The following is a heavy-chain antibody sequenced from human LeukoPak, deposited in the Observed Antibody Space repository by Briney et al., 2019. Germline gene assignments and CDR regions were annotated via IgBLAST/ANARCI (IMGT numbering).Heavy chain of an antibody. CDR2: FCGTGGCT. Sequence: PGGSLRLSCAASGFTFSSNDMSWVRQPPGKGLEWVSTFCGTGGCTYYADSVKGRFTISRDNSKSTLFLQMNSLRAEHTAVYYCAKDHPDSGWPTFDYWGRGALVTVSS. V-gene: IGHV3-23*01. CDR1: GFTFSSND. D-gene: IGHD6-19*01. CDR3: AKDHPDSGWPTFDY. J-gene: IGHJ4*02.